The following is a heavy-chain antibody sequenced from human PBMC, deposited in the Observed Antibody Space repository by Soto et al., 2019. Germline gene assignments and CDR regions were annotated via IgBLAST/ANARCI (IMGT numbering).Heavy chain of an antibody. CDR1: GYTFTGDY. V-gene: IGHV1-2*04. Sequence: ALVKVSCKASGYTFTGDYMHWVRQAPGQGLEWMGWINPNSGGTNYAQKFQGWVTMTRDTSISTAYMELSRLRSDDTAVYYCARDGYYYYGMDVWGQGTTVTVSS. CDR2: INPNSGGT. J-gene: IGHJ6*02. CDR3: ARDGYYYYGMDV.